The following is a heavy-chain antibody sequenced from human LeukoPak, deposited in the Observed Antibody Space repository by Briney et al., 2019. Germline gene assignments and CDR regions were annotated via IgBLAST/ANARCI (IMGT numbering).Heavy chain of an antibody. CDR2: ISSSSSYI. V-gene: IGHV3-21*01. J-gene: IGHJ4*02. CDR1: GVTFSSYS. Sequence: GGSLRLSCAASGVTFSSYSMNWVRQAPGKGLEWVSSISSSSSYIYYADSVKGRFTISRDNAKNSLYLQMNSLRVEDTAVYYCAKDRANWAIDDWGQGTLVTVSS. CDR3: AKDRANWAIDD. D-gene: IGHD3-16*01.